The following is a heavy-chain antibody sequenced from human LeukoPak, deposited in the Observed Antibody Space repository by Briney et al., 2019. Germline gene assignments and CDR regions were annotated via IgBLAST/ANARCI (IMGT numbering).Heavy chain of an antibody. V-gene: IGHV4-39*07. D-gene: IGHD4-23*01. Sequence: SETLSLTCTVSGGSISSSSYYWGWIRQPPGKGLEWIGSIYYSGSTYYNPSLKSRVTISVDTSKNQFSLKLSSVTAADTAVYYCARSLAWVPTPFDYWGQGTLVTVSS. CDR3: ARSLAWVPTPFDY. CDR2: IYYSGST. CDR1: GGSISSSSYY. J-gene: IGHJ4*02.